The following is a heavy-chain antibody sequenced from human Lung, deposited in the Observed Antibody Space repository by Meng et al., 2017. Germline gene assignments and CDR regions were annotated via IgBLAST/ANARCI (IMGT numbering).Heavy chain of an antibody. D-gene: IGHD6-19*01. CDR1: GGSTSSIDW. Sequence: QGQLQESGPGLVKPSGTLSLTCVVSGGSTSSIDWWSWVRQPPGKGLEWIGEIYHGGDTNYNPSLKSRVTIAIDRSKNQFSLKLSSVTAADTAVYYCASWIYSCGWQWGQGTLVTVSS. V-gene: IGHV4/OR15-8*02. J-gene: IGHJ4*02. CDR3: ASWIYSCGWQ. CDR2: IYHGGDT.